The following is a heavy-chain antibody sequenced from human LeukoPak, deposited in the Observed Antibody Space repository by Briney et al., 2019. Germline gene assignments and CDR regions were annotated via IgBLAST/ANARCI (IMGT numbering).Heavy chain of an antibody. D-gene: IGHD3-3*01. Sequence: PSETLSLACTVSGGSINSSNYYWGWIRQPPGKGLEWIGSIYYSGSTYYNPSLKSRVSISVDTSKDQFSLKLTSVTAADTAVYYCAREGGFYRPLDYSGQGTLVTVSS. CDR2: IYYSGST. V-gene: IGHV4-39*07. CDR1: GGSINSSNYY. CDR3: AREGGFYRPLDY. J-gene: IGHJ4*02.